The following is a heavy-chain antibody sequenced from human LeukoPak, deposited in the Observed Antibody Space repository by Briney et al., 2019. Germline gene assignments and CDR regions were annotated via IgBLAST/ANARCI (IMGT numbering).Heavy chain of an antibody. V-gene: IGHV3-7*03. D-gene: IGHD3-10*01. Sequence: GGSLRLSCVASEFIFSDYWMSWVRQAPGKGLEWVANIKQGGREEEYVGSVKGRFAISRDDAKSTLYLQMDSLSGDDTAVYYCARDNGGWFDSWGRGTLVTVSS. CDR3: ARDNGGWFDS. CDR2: IKQGGREE. CDR1: EFIFSDYW. J-gene: IGHJ5*01.